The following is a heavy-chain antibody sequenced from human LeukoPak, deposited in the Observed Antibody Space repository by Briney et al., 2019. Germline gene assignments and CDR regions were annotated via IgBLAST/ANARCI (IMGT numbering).Heavy chain of an antibody. CDR3: AREYSSGWYTFDY. V-gene: IGHV4-61*01. Sequence: SETLSLTCTVSGGSVSSGSYYWSWIRQPPGKGLEWIGYIYYSGSTNYNPSLKSRVTISVDTSKNQFSLKLSSVTAADTAVYYCAREYSSGWYTFDYWGQGTLVTVSS. CDR1: GGSVSSGSYY. CDR2: IYYSGST. J-gene: IGHJ4*02. D-gene: IGHD6-13*01.